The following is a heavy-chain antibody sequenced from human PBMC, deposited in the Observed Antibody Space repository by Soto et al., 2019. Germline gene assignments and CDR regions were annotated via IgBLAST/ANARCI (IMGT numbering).Heavy chain of an antibody. V-gene: IGHV3-7*04. CDR3: ARGGRDLDY. CDR1: GFDFSGFW. J-gene: IGHJ4*02. CDR2: INHGGSEK. D-gene: IGHD2-21*02. Sequence: VQVVESGGGLVQPGGSLRLSCEVSGFDFSGFWMNWVRQAPGKGLEWVANINHGGSEKKFVDSVKGRFTISRDKAKNSLYMQMNSLSAEDTAVYYCARGGRDLDYWGQGTLVTVSS.